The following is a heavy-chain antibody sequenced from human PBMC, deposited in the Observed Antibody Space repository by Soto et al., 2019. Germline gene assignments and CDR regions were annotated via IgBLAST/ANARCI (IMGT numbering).Heavy chain of an antibody. CDR3: ASLSAPSGTPDY. J-gene: IGHJ4*02. Sequence: QVQLVQSGAEVKKPGSSVKVSCKASGGTFSSYAISWVRQAPGQGLEWMGGIIPIFGTANYAQKFQGRVTVTGDESTRTAYLELGSLRSEDTAVYYCASLSAPSGTPDYWGQGTLVTVSS. CDR2: IIPIFGTA. V-gene: IGHV1-69*01. D-gene: IGHD3-10*01. CDR1: GGTFSSYA.